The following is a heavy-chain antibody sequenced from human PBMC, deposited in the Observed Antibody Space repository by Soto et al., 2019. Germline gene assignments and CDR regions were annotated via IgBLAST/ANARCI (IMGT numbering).Heavy chain of an antibody. CDR3: ARAREGVVTMGWFDP. Sequence: SETLSLTCTVSGGSISSYYWSWIRQPPGKGLEWIGYIYYSGSTNYNPSLKSRVTISVDKSKNQFSLKLSSVTAADTAVYYCARAREGVVTMGWFDPWGQGTLVTVS. CDR2: IYYSGST. CDR1: GGSISSYY. J-gene: IGHJ5*02. D-gene: IGHD3-3*01. V-gene: IGHV4-59*12.